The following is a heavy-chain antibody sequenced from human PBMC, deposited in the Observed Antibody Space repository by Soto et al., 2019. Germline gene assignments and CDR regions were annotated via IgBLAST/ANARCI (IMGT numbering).Heavy chain of an antibody. V-gene: IGHV2-5*02. Sequence: QITLKESGPPLVKPTQTLTLTCTFSGFSLSTSGVGVGWIRQPPGKALEWLALIYWDDDKRYSPSLKSRLTITKDTSKNQVVLTMTNMDPVDTATYYCARFDSYGPRPDYWGQGTLVTVSS. CDR2: IYWDDDK. CDR3: ARFDSYGPRPDY. D-gene: IGHD5-18*01. J-gene: IGHJ4*02. CDR1: GFSLSTSGVG.